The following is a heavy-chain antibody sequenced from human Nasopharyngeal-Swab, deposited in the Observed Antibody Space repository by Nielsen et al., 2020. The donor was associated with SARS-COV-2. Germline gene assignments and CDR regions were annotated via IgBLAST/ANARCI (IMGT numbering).Heavy chain of an antibody. J-gene: IGHJ5*02. CDR2: IYYSGST. CDR3: ARLAQDDNWNYFPNRWFDP. V-gene: IGHV4-61*08. CDR1: GFSLSTSGVG. D-gene: IGHD1-7*01. Sequence: SGPTLVKPTQTLTLTCTFSGFSLSTSGVGVGWIRQPPGKGLEWIGYIYYSGSTNYNPSLKSRVTISVDTSKNQFSLKLSSVTAADTAVYYCARLAQDDNWNYFPNRWFDPWGQGTLVTVSS.